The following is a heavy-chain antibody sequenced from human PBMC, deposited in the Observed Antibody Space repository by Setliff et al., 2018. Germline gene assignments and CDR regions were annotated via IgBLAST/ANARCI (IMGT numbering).Heavy chain of an antibody. CDR3: ARAYHYASGNSHNYYMDV. D-gene: IGHD3-10*01. J-gene: IGHJ6*03. Sequence: SETLSLTCTVSGGSISSSYWSWVRQPPGKGLEWVGYFYHSGSMNYNPSLKGRVTMSVDTPNNQLSLQLTSVSAAETAIYYCARAYHYASGNSHNYYMDVWGKGTAVTVSS. V-gene: IGHV4-59*08. CDR1: GGSISSSY. CDR2: FYHSGSM.